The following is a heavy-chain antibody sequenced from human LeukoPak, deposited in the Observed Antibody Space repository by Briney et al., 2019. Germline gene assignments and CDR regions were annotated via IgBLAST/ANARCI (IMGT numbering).Heavy chain of an antibody. Sequence: GGSLRLSCAASGFTFSGYAMSWVRQSPGKGLEWVSAISGGGGTTYYAYYADSVKGRFTISRDNSKNTLYLPMNSLRAEDTAVYYCAKFYDILTGYIDYWGQGTLVTVSS. J-gene: IGHJ4*02. CDR2: ISGGGGTTYYA. D-gene: IGHD3-9*01. V-gene: IGHV3-23*01. CDR1: GFTFSGYA. CDR3: AKFYDILTGYIDY.